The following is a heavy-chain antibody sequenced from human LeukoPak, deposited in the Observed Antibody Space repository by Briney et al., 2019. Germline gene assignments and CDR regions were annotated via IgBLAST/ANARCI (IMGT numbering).Heavy chain of an antibody. D-gene: IGHD1-26*01. CDR2: VNPDGTNT. CDR1: EFTFRSYW. Sequence: GGSLRLSCAAPEFTFRSYWIHWVRQAPGKGLVWVSRVNPDGTNTTYADSVKGRFTVSRDNAKNTLYLQMNSLRAEDTAVYYCARGVGGSSDYWGQGNLVTVSS. CDR3: ARGVGGSSDY. J-gene: IGHJ4*02. V-gene: IGHV3-74*01.